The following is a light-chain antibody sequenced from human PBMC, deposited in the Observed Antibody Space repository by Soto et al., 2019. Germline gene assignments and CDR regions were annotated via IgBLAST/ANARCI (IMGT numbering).Light chain of an antibody. J-gene: IGLJ3*02. Sequence: QSVLTQSPSASASLGASVKLTCTLRSGHNSYAIAWHQQQPEKGPRYLMKINSDGSHSKGDGIPDRFSGSGSGAERYLTISSLQSEDEADYYCQTWGTGIRVFGGGTKLTVL. CDR2: INSDGSH. V-gene: IGLV4-69*01. CDR1: SGHNSYA. CDR3: QTWGTGIRV.